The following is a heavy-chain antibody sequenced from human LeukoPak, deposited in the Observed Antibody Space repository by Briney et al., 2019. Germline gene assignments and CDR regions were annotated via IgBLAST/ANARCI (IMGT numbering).Heavy chain of an antibody. J-gene: IGHJ4*02. CDR1: GGSISGYY. CDR2: IYYSGST. V-gene: IGHV4-59*12. Sequence: SETLSLTCTVSGGSISGYYWSWIRQPPGKGLEYLGYIYYSGSTNYNPSLKSRVTISVDMSKNQFSLKLSSVTAADTAVYYCARDNTHFDYWGQGTLVTVSS. CDR3: ARDNTHFDY. D-gene: IGHD2-2*02.